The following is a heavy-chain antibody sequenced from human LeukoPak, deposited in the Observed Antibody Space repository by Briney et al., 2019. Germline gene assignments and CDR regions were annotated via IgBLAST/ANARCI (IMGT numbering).Heavy chain of an antibody. D-gene: IGHD2-21*02. V-gene: IGHV4-39*07. CDR1: GGSISSSSYY. CDR2: IYYSGST. Sequence: TSETLSLTCTVSGGSISSSSYYWGWIRQPPGKGLEWIGSIYYSGSTYYNPSLKSRVTISVDTSKNQFSLKLSSVTAADTAVYYCARDDSDYYYMDVWGKGTTVTVSS. J-gene: IGHJ6*03. CDR3: ARDDSDYYYMDV.